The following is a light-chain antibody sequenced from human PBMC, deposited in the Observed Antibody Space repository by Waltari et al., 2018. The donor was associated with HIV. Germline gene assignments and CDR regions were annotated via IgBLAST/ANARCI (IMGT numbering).Light chain of an antibody. CDR1: SIPVGSYNL. J-gene: IGLJ1*01. Sequence: QSALTPPASVSGSPGQPLTIPSTGTSIPVGSYNLLSWYQQHPGKAPKLMIYEVSKRPSGVSNRFSGSKSGNTASLTISGLQAEDEADYYCCSYAGSSTHVFGSGTKVTVL. CDR3: CSYAGSSTHV. CDR2: EVS. V-gene: IGLV2-23*02.